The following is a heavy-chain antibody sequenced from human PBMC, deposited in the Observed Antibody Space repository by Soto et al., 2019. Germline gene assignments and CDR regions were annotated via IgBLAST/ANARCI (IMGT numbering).Heavy chain of an antibody. CDR3: ARGVSIAARRGDWFDP. Sequence: QVQLVESGGGVVQPGRSLRLSCAASGFTFSSYGMHWVRQAPGKGLAWVAVIWYDGSNKYYADSVKGRFTISRDNSKNTLYLQMNSLRAEDTAVYYCARGVSIAARRGDWFDPWGQGTLVTVSS. CDR2: IWYDGSNK. J-gene: IGHJ5*02. CDR1: GFTFSSYG. D-gene: IGHD6-6*01. V-gene: IGHV3-33*01.